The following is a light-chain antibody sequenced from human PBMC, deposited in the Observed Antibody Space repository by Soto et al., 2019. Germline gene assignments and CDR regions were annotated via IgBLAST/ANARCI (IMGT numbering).Light chain of an antibody. CDR1: QSVLYSSNNKNY. J-gene: IGKJ1*01. CDR3: QQYNNWPKT. V-gene: IGKV4-1*01. CDR2: WAS. Sequence: DIVMTQSPDSLAVSLGERATINCKSSQSVLYSSNNKNYLAWYQQKPGQPPKALIYWASTRESGVPDRFSGSGSGTDFTLTISSLQAEDVAVYYCQQYNNWPKTFGQGTKVEVK.